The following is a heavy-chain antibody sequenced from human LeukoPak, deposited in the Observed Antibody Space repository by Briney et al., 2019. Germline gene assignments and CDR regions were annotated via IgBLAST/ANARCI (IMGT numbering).Heavy chain of an antibody. V-gene: IGHV3-23*01. D-gene: IGHD2-15*01. CDR1: GFTFTNYA. J-gene: IGHJ4*02. CDR3: ARDRLATQFDY. CDR2: ISGSGGST. Sequence: GGSLRLSCAASGFTFTNYAMNWVRQAPGKGLEWVSAISGSGGSTSYADSVKGRFTISRDNSKNTLYLQMNSLRAEDTAVYYCARDRLATQFDYWGQGTLVTVSS.